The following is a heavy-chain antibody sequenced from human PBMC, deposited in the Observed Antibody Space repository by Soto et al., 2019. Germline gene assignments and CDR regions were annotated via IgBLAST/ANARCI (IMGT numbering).Heavy chain of an antibody. D-gene: IGHD3-22*01. CDR1: GGTFSSYA. CDR3: ASMSTMNLAGIYYYGMDV. Sequence: QVQLVQSGAEVKKPGSSVKVSCKASGGTFSSYAISWVRQAPGQGLEWMGGIIPIFGTANYAQKVQGRVTITADKSTSTAYMELSSLRSEDTAVYYCASMSTMNLAGIYYYGMDVWGQGTTVTVSS. CDR2: IIPIFGTA. V-gene: IGHV1-69*06. J-gene: IGHJ6*02.